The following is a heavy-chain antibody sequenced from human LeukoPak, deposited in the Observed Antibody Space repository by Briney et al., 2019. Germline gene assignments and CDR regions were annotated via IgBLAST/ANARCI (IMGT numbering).Heavy chain of an antibody. Sequence: SETLSLTCTVSGGSISSGSYYWSWIRQPAGKGLEWIGRIYTSGSTNYNPSLKSRVTISVDTSKNQFSLKLSSVTAADTAVYYCATDRPYYYDSSGYRQRYYYYYYMDVWGKGTTVTASS. CDR2: IYTSGST. CDR1: GGSISSGSYY. D-gene: IGHD3-22*01. V-gene: IGHV4-61*02. CDR3: ATDRPYYYDSSGYRQRYYYYYYMDV. J-gene: IGHJ6*03.